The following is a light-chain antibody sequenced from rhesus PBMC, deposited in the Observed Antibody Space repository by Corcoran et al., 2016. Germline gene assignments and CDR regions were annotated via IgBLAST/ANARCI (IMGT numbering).Light chain of an antibody. CDR2: EAS. J-gene: IGKJ2*01. Sequence: DIQMTQSPSSLFASVGDRVTITCRASQVITNDLAWYQQKPGETPKLLIYEASSLKGGIPSRFSGSGSGTDFTLTISSLRPEDFATYYCQHYYSIPYSFGRGTKVEIK. CDR3: QHYYSIPYS. CDR1: QVITND. V-gene: IGKV1S17*01.